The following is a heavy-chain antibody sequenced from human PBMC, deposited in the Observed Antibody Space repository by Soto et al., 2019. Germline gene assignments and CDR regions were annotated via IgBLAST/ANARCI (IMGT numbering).Heavy chain of an antibody. CDR1: GYTFTSYG. CDR3: ARDLDGSGGSRYSSSWFDP. J-gene: IGHJ5*02. D-gene: IGHD2-15*01. CDR2: ISAYNGNT. V-gene: IGHV1-18*01. Sequence: ASVKVSCKASGYTFTSYGISWVRQAPGQGLEWMGWISAYNGNTNYAQKLQGRVTMTTDTSTSTAYMELRSLRSDDTAVYYCARDLDGSGGSRYSSSWFDPWGQGTLVTVSS.